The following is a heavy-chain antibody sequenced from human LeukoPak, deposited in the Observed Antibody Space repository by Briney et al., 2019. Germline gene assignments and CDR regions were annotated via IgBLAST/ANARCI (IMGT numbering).Heavy chain of an antibody. CDR3: AKDMNTAMGAQRGY. V-gene: IGHV3-30*18. Sequence: GGSLRLSCAASGFTFSSYGMHWVRQAPGKGLEWVAVISYDGSNKYYADSVKGRFTISRDNSKNTLYLQMNGLRAEDTAVYYCAKDMNTAMGAQRGYWGQGTLVTVSS. D-gene: IGHD5-18*01. CDR1: GFTFSSYG. J-gene: IGHJ4*02. CDR2: ISYDGSNK.